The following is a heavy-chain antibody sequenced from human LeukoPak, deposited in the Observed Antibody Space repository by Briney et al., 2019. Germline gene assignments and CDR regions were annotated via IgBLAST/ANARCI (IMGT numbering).Heavy chain of an antibody. CDR2: IYHSGST. J-gene: IGHJ5*02. D-gene: IGHD6-6*01. Sequence: PETLSLTCTVSGYSISSGYYWGWIRQPPGKGLEWIGSIYHSGSTYYNPSLKSRVTISVDTSKNQFSLKLSSVTAADTAVYYCARLYRGSSSSKKYGNWFDPWGQGTLVTVSS. V-gene: IGHV4-38-2*02. CDR1: GYSISSGYY. CDR3: ARLYRGSSSSKKYGNWFDP.